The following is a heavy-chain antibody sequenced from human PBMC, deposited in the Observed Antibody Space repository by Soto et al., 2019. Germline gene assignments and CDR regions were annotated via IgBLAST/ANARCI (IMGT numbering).Heavy chain of an antibody. CDR1: GGTFSSYA. CDR2: IIPIFGTA. J-gene: IGHJ5*02. D-gene: IGHD3-3*01. Sequence: QVQLVQSGAEVKKPGSSVKVSCKASGGTFSSYAISWVRQAPGQGLEWMGGIIPIFGTANYAQKFQGRVTLTADESTITAFIELSSLRSEATAVYSCARGRFLEWLSQASRIAWFDPCGQGTLVTVSS. V-gene: IGHV1-69*12. CDR3: ARGRFLEWLSQASRIAWFDP.